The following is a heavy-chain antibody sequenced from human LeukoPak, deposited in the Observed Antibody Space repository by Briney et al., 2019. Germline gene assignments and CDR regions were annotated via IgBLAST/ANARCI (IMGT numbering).Heavy chain of an antibody. Sequence: PGGSLRLSCTASGCTFSTYAMTWFRQAPGKGPEWVAAISDSGGSTYYADSVRGRFTISRDNSKSTLYLNMNSQRPEDTALYYCAKGDTPLVPTDFWGQGTLVTVSS. CDR2: ISDSGGST. CDR3: AKGDTPLVPTDF. J-gene: IGHJ1*01. D-gene: IGHD5-18*01. V-gene: IGHV3-23*01. CDR1: GCTFSTYA.